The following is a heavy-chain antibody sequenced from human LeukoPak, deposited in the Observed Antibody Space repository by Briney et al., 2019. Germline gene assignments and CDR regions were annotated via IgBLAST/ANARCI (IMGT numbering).Heavy chain of an antibody. CDR1: GFTFTDYT. V-gene: IGHV3-21*01. Sequence: GGSLRLSCAASGFTFTDYTMNWVRQAPGKGLEWVSSITSTSTYIYYADSVKGRFTISRDNAKNSLYLQMNGLRADDTAVYYCARDGDAPMTDFDYWGQGTLVTVSS. D-gene: IGHD2-21*02. J-gene: IGHJ4*02. CDR2: ITSTSTYI. CDR3: ARDGDAPMTDFDY.